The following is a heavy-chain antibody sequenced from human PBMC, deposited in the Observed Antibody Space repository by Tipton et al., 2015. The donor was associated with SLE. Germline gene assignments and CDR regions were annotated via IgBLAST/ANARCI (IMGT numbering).Heavy chain of an antibody. Sequence: TLSLTCEVSGYSISSDYYWSWIRQPPGKGLEWIGYIYYSGSTNYNPSLKSRVTISVDTSKNQFSLKLSSVTAADTAVYYCARGGLGVSYYYYMDVWGKGTTVTVSS. V-gene: IGHV4-59*01. CDR1: GYSISSDYY. CDR3: ARGGLGVSYYYYMDV. J-gene: IGHJ6*03. D-gene: IGHD1-26*01. CDR2: IYYSGST.